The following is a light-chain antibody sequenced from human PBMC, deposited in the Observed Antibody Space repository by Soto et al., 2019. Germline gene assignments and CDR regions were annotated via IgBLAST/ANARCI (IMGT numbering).Light chain of an antibody. CDR3: QKYGSSPPYT. Sequence: EIVLTQSPDTLSLSPGERATLACRASRTFASSYLAWYQQKPGQAPRLLIYAASTRATGIPDRFSGSRSGADFSLTISRLEPEDSAVYYCQKYGSSPPYTFGQGTQLEIK. J-gene: IGKJ2*01. V-gene: IGKV3-20*01. CDR1: RTFASSY. CDR2: AAS.